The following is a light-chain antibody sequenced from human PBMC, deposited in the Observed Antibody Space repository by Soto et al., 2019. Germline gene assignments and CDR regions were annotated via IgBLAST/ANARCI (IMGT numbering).Light chain of an antibody. CDR1: QGISTY. V-gene: IGKV1-39*01. Sequence: DIQMTQSPSSLSASVGDRVTITCRASQGISTYLNWYQQKPGKAPKVLIYEASSLQSGVPSRFSGSGSGTDFTLTITSQQSEDYATYYCQQSYHTPRTFGQGTKVEI. J-gene: IGKJ1*01. CDR3: QQSYHTPRT. CDR2: EAS.